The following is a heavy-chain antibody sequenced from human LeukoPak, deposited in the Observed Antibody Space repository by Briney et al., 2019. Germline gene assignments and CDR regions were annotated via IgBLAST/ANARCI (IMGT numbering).Heavy chain of an antibody. CDR2: ISGSGGSA. J-gene: IGHJ4*02. D-gene: IGHD1-26*01. CDR1: GFTLRSYA. V-gene: IGHV3-23*01. CDR3: AKGRLVGATSFDY. Sequence: PGGSLRLSCAASGFTLRSYAMSWVRQAPGKGLEWVSGISGSGGSAYYADSVKGRFTISKDNSKNTLYMQINSLRAEDTAVYYCAKGRLVGATSFDYWGQGTLVTVSS.